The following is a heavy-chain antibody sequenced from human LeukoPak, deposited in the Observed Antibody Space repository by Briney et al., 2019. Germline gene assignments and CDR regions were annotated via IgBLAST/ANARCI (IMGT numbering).Heavy chain of an antibody. CDR1: GFTFDDYA. CDR2: ISWNSGSI. J-gene: IGHJ3*02. CDR3: AKESSSSVAFDI. D-gene: IGHD2-2*01. Sequence: GRSLRLSCAASGFTFDDYAMHWVPQAPGKGLEWVSGISWNSGSIGYADSVKGRFTISRDNAKNSLYLQMNSLRAEDTALYYCAKESSSSVAFDIWGQGTMVTVSS. V-gene: IGHV3-9*01.